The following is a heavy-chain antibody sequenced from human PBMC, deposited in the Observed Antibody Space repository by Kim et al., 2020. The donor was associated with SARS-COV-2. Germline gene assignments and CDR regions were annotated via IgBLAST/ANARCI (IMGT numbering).Heavy chain of an antibody. CDR1: GGSISSSSYY. V-gene: IGHV4-39*01. CDR2: IYYSGST. D-gene: IGHD7-27*01. Sequence: SETLSLTCTVSGGSISSSSYYWGWIRQPPGKGLEWIGSIYYSGSTYYNPSLKSRVTISVDTSKNQFSLKLSSVTAADTAVYYCARLLLAGDFDYWGQGTLVTVSS. CDR3: ARLLLAGDFDY. J-gene: IGHJ4*02.